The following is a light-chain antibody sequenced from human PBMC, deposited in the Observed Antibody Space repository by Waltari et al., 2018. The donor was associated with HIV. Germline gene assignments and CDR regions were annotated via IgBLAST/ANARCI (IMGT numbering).Light chain of an antibody. CDR1: SSNIGNNY. CDR2: KID. CDR3: ASWDATLSDLEV. V-gene: IGLV1-47*01. Sequence: QSVLTQPPSVSGTPGQRVIISCSGSSSNIGNNYVYWYQQVPGMAPKLLIFKIDQRPSGVPDRFSGSRSGTSASLAISGLRSEDEADYHCASWDATLSDLEVFGGGTRLTVL. J-gene: IGLJ2*01.